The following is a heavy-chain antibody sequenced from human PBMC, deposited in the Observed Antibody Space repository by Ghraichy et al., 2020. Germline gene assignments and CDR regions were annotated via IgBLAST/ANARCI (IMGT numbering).Heavy chain of an antibody. J-gene: IGHJ6*02. D-gene: IGHD2-2*01. V-gene: IGHV4-39*01. CDR3: ATGVPSGLGDFYYGMGV. CDR2: VYYTGST. CDR1: GGSISGTTYS. Sequence: SETLSLTCTVSGGSISGTTYSWAWIRQPPGKGLEGIGTVYYTGSTSHKPSLKSRVNILVDTSKNQFSWRLSPVTASATAAFSCATGVPSGLGDFYYGMGVWGPGTTVTVSS.